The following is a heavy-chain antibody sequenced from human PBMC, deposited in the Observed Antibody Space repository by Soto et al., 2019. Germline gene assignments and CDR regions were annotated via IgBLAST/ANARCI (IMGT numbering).Heavy chain of an antibody. V-gene: IGHV6-1*01. Sequence: SQTLSLTCAISGDSVSTNSATWDWIRQSPSRGLEWLGRTYYRSKWYNDYAVSVKGRITINPDTSKNQFSLKVSSVTAADTAVYYCARLGGYCSGTNCYGYYGMDVWGQGTTVTVSS. J-gene: IGHJ6*02. CDR3: ARLGGYCSGTNCYGYYGMDV. D-gene: IGHD2-2*01. CDR1: GDSVSTNSAT. CDR2: TYYRSKWYN.